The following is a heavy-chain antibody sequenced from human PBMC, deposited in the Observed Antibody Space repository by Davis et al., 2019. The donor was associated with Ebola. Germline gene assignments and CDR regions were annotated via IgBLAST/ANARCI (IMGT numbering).Heavy chain of an antibody. Sequence: GGSLRLSCAASGFTFSNYAMSWVRQAPGKGLEWVSAISGSGGSTYYADSVKGRFTISRDNSKNTLYLQMNSLRAEDTAVYYCAKDAVGATNYYYYGMDVWGQGTTVTVSS. J-gene: IGHJ6*02. CDR1: GFTFSNYA. V-gene: IGHV3-23*01. CDR3: AKDAVGATNYYYYGMDV. D-gene: IGHD1-26*01. CDR2: ISGSGGST.